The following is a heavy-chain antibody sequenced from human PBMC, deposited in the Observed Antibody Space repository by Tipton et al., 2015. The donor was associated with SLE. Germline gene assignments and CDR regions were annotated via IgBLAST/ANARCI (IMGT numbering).Heavy chain of an antibody. J-gene: IGHJ4*02. D-gene: IGHD2/OR15-2a*01. Sequence: TLSLTCVVSGGSISSSNWWSWVRQSPGKGLEWIGFITSSGYTNYNPSLQSRVTISIVTSKNQCSLKLSSMSAADTAVYYCARDHFHDYWGQGILVNVSS. CDR2: ITSSGYT. CDR1: GGSISSSNW. V-gene: IGHV4-4*02. CDR3: ARDHFHDY.